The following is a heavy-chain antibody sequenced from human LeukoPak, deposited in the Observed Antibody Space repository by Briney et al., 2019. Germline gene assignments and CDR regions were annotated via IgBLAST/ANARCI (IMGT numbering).Heavy chain of an antibody. Sequence: GASERLLQNACGYTFRVFYVQWGQQAPGQGLEWMGWINPNSGGTNSAQKFQGRVAMTRDTSIITAYMVLSRLKSDDMAVYYCVRASTGTDKIGFDFWGRGTLVTVSS. J-gene: IGHJ4*01. CDR2: INPNSGGT. V-gene: IGHV1-2*03. CDR1: GYTFRVFY. CDR3: VRASTGTDKIGFDF. D-gene: IGHD3-22*01.